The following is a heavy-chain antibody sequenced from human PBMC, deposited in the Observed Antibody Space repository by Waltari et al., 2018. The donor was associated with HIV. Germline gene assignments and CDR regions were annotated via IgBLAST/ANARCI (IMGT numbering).Heavy chain of an antibody. CDR2: IYYSGST. V-gene: IGHV4-59*01. CDR3: ARDQKPLYPNWFDP. CDR1: GGSIRSSH. J-gene: IGHJ5*02. Sequence: QVQLQESGPGLVKPSETLSLTCTVSGGSIRSSHWSWIRQPPGKGLEWIGYIYYSGSTNYNPSLKSRVTISVDTSKNQFSLKLSSVTAADTAVYYCARDQKPLYPNWFDPWGQGTLVTVSS.